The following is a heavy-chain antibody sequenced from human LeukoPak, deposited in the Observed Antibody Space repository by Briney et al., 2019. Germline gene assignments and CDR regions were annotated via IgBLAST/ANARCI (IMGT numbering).Heavy chain of an antibody. V-gene: IGHV3-23*01. CDR1: GFTFSSFA. J-gene: IGHJ3*02. D-gene: IGHD5-18*01. CDR3: ASRGYGPRKARGDAFDI. Sequence: PGGSLRLSCAASGFTFSSFAMSWVRQAPGKGLEWVSAISGSGGSTYYADSVKGRFTISRDNSENTLYLQMNSLRAEDTAVYYCASRGYGPRKARGDAFDIWGQGTMVTVSS. CDR2: ISGSGGST.